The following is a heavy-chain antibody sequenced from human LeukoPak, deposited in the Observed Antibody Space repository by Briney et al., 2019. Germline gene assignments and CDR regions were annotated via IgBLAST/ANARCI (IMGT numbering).Heavy chain of an antibody. D-gene: IGHD3-22*01. CDR1: GFTFSSYA. CDR2: ISGSGGST. J-gene: IGHJ4*02. CDR3: ARPPPVDYYDSSGNFDY. V-gene: IGHV3-23*01. Sequence: PGGSLRLSCAASGFTFSSYAMSWVRQAPGKGLEWVSAISGSGGSTYYADSVKGRFTISRDNSKNTLYLQMNSLRAEDTAVYYCARPPPVDYYDSSGNFDYWGQGTLVTVSS.